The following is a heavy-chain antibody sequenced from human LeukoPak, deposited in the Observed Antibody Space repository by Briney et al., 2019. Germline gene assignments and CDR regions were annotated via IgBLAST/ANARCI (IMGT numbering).Heavy chain of an antibody. J-gene: IGHJ4*02. V-gene: IGHV1-8*01. CDR2: MNPNSGNT. Sequence: ASVNVSCKASGYTFTSYDINWVRQATGQGLEWMGWMNPNSGNTGYAQKFQGRVTMTRNTSISTAYMELSSLRSEDTAVYYCAGGYYDSSGYFRFDYWGQGTLVTVSS. CDR3: AGGYYDSSGYFRFDY. CDR1: GYTFTSYD. D-gene: IGHD3-22*01.